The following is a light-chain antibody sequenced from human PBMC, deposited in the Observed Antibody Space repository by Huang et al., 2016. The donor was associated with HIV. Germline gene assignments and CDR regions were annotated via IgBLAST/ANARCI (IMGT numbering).Light chain of an antibody. V-gene: IGKV3-15*01. J-gene: IGKJ4*01. CDR2: DAS. Sequence: VITQSPATLSVSPGEGATLSCRASQRVGKNLAWYQQKPGQAPRLLIYDASTRATGIPSRFSGSGSGTDFTLTISRLQPEDFAVYYCLQDNTWPSLTFGGGTKVEIK. CDR3: LQDNTWPSLT. CDR1: QRVGKN.